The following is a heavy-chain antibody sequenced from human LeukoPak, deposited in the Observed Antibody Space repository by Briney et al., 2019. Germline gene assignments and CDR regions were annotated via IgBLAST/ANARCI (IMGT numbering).Heavy chain of an antibody. CDR3: ARVPMVRGVIGEFDP. V-gene: IGHV1-2*02. Sequence: ASVKVSCKASGYTFTGYYMHWVRQAPGQGLEWMGWINPNSGGTNYAQKFQGRVTMTRDTSISTAYMELSRLRSDDTAVYYCARVPMVRGVIGEFDPWGQGTLVTVSS. CDR2: INPNSGGT. CDR1: GYTFTGYY. D-gene: IGHD3-10*01. J-gene: IGHJ5*02.